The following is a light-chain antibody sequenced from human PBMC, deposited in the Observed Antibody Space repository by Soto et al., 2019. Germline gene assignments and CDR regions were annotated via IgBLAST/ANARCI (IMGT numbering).Light chain of an antibody. CDR1: NSNVGSQT. CDR3: VAWDDSLNGYV. CDR2: ADN. V-gene: IGLV1-44*01. Sequence: QSVLTQTPSTSGTPGQRVTLSCSGSNSNVGSQTVNWYQQLPGTAPKLLIYADNQRPSGVPDRFSGSKSGTSASLAISGLQSEDEADYYCVAWDDSLNGYVFGTGTKVTVL. J-gene: IGLJ1*01.